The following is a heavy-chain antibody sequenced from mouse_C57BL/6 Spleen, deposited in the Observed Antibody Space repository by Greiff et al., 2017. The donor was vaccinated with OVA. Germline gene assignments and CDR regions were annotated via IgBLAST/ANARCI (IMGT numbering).Heavy chain of an antibody. D-gene: IGHD1-1*01. CDR1: GYSITSGYY. J-gene: IGHJ1*03. V-gene: IGHV3-6*01. CDR2: ISYDGSN. CDR3: ANYYGSSDWYFDV. Sequence: EVQLKESGPGLVKPSQSLSLTCSVTGYSITSGYYWNWIRQFPGNKLEWMGYISYDGSNNYNPSLKNRISITRDTSKNQFFLKLNSVTTEDTATYYCANYYGSSDWYFDVWGTGTTVTVSS.